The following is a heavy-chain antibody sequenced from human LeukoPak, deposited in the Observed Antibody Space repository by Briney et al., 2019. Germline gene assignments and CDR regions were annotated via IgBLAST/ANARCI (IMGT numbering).Heavy chain of an antibody. Sequence: GGSLRLSCAASGFTVSSNYMSWVRQAPGKGLEWVSVIYSGGSTYYADSVKGRFTISRHNSKSTLYLQMNSLRAEDTAVYYCRARPFDPWGQGTLVTVSS. D-gene: IGHD1-26*01. V-gene: IGHV3-53*04. CDR2: IYSGGST. CDR3: RARPFDP. CDR1: GFTVSSNY. J-gene: IGHJ5*02.